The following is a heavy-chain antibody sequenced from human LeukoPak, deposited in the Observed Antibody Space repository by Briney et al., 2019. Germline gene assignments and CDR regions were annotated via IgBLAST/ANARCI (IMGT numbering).Heavy chain of an antibody. CDR3: AKDQVDDFWSGRSNDAFDM. Sequence: GGSLRLSCAASGFTFSTYAMSWVRQAPGKGLEWVSSISGSGDSTYYADSVKGRFAISRDNSKNTLYLQMNSLRAEDTAVYYYAKDQVDDFWSGRSNDAFDMWGQGTMVTVSS. D-gene: IGHD3-3*01. CDR2: ISGSGDST. V-gene: IGHV3-23*01. J-gene: IGHJ3*02. CDR1: GFTFSTYA.